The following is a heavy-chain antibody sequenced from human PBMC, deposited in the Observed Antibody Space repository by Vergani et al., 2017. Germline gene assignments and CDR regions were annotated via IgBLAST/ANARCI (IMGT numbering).Heavy chain of an antibody. CDR1: GYTFTSYY. Sequence: QVQLVQSGAEVKKPGASVKVSCKASGYTFTSYYMHWVRQAPGQGLEWMGIINPSGGSTSYAQKFQGRVTMTRATSTSTVYMELSSLRSEDTAVYYCARDLGYDSSGPKYYFDYWGQGTLVTVSS. D-gene: IGHD3-22*01. CDR3: ARDLGYDSSGPKYYFDY. J-gene: IGHJ4*02. CDR2: INPSGGST. V-gene: IGHV1-46*03.